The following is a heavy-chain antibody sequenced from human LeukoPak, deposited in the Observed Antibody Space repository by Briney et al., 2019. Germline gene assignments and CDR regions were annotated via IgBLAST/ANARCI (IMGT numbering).Heavy chain of an antibody. Sequence: SQTLSLTCTVSGGSISSGSYYWSWIRQPAGKGLGWIGRIYTSRSTNYNPSLKSRVTISVDTSKNQFSLKLSSVTAADTAVYYCARSDYGMDVWGRGTTVTVSS. V-gene: IGHV4-61*02. CDR2: IYTSRST. CDR1: GGSISSGSYY. J-gene: IGHJ6*02. CDR3: ARSDYGMDV.